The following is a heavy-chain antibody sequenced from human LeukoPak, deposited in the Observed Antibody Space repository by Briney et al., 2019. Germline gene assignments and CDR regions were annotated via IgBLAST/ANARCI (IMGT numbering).Heavy chain of an antibody. CDR3: ARGGGGSWYGTVDY. D-gene: IGHD6-13*01. V-gene: IGHV4-34*01. Sequence: TPSETLSLTCAVYGGSFSGYYWSWIRQPPGKGLEWIGEINHSGSTNYNPSLKSRVTISVDTSKNQFSLKLSSVTAADTAVYYCARGGGGSWYGTVDYWGQGTLVTVSS. CDR2: INHSGST. J-gene: IGHJ4*02. CDR1: GGSFSGYY.